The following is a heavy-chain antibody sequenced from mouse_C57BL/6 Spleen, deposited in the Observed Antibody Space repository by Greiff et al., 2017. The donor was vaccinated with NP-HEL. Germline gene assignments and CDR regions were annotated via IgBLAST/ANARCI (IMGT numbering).Heavy chain of an antibody. CDR2: INPNNGGT. D-gene: IGHD2-4*01. J-gene: IGHJ4*01. CDR3: ARIYYDYDDAMDY. V-gene: IGHV1-18*01. CDR1: GYTFTDYN. Sequence: EVQLQQSGPELVKPGASVKIPCKASGYTFTDYNMDWVKQSHGKSLEWIGDINPNNGGTIYNQKFKGKATFTVDKSSSTAYMELRSLTSEDTAVYYCARIYYDYDDAMDYWGQGTSVTVSS.